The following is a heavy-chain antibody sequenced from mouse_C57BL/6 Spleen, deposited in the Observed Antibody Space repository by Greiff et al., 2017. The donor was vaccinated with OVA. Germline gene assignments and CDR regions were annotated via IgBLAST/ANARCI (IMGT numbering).Heavy chain of an antibody. CDR3: ARKDGYYDWYFDV. CDR2: IDPSDSYT. D-gene: IGHD2-3*01. Sequence: QVQLQQPGAELVKPGASVKLSCKASGYTFTSYWMQWVKQRPGQGLEWIGEIDPSDSYTNYNQKFKGKATLTVDTSSSTAYMQLSSLTSEESAVDDWARKDGYYDWYFDVWGKGTTVTVSS. J-gene: IGHJ1*03. CDR1: GYTFTSYW. V-gene: IGHV1-50*01.